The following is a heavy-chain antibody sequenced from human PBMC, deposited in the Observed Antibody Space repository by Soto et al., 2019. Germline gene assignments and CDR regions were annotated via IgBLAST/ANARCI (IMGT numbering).Heavy chain of an antibody. CDR1: GGSFSGYY. J-gene: IGHJ6*02. D-gene: IGHD3-3*01. V-gene: IGHV4-34*01. CDR3: AGDNWNYYYGMDV. CDR2: INHSGST. Sequence: SETLSLTCAVYGGSFSGYYWSWIRQPPGKGLEWIGEINHSGSTNYNPSLKSRVTISVDTSKNQFSLKLSSVTAADTAVYYCAGDNWNYYYGMDVWGQGTTVTVSS.